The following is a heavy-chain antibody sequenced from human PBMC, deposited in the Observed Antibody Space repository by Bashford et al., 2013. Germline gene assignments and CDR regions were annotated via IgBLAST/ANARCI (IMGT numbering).Heavy chain of an antibody. D-gene: IGHD2-21*02. Sequence: VRQAPGKGLEWVSSINSNGGYTYYAGSVKGRFTISRDNSKNTLYLQMNSLRAEDTAVYYCAKDRRCDGDNCNSYGYFDYWGQGTLVTVSS. CDR3: AKDRRCDGDNCNSYGYFDY. CDR2: INSNGGYT. J-gene: IGHJ4*02. V-gene: IGHV3-23*01.